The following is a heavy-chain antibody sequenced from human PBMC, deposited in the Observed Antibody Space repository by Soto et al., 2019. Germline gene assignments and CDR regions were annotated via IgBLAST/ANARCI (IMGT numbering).Heavy chain of an antibody. CDR3: TKQGGPAGSVYSGMEV. V-gene: IGHV3-15*07. CDR1: GFSFTAAW. CDR2: IKSRGSGETT. Sequence: ELVESGGGLVTPGKSVRLSCVGSGFSFTAAWMNWVRRAPGTGLEWVGRIKSRGSGETTDYGEPVKGRFTISRDDSTYTVYLQMNSLKTEDTAVYYCTKQGGPAGSVYSGMEVWGQGSRVSVTS. J-gene: IGHJ6*01.